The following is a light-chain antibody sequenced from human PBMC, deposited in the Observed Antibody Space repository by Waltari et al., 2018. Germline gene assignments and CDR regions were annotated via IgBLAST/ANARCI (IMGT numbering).Light chain of an antibody. CDR2: SDD. J-gene: IGLJ2*01. V-gene: IGLV3-1*01. Sequence: SYELTQPPSVSVSPGQTAPITCPGDALGDKYVWWYQQKPGQSPAAVIYSDDKRPSGIPERFSGSNSGNTATLTIGGTQTTDEGDYYCQAWDDTTVVFGAGTKVTV. CDR1: ALGDKY. CDR3: QAWDDTTVV.